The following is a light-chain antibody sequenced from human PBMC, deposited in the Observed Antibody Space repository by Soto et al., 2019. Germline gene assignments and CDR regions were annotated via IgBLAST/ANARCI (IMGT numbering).Light chain of an antibody. CDR2: DAS. CDR3: QQRSNWPPWT. CDR1: QSVSSY. V-gene: IGKV3-11*01. J-gene: IGKJ1*01. Sequence: EIVMTQSPATLSVSPGERATLSCRASQSVSSYLAWYQQKPGQAPRLLIYDASNRATGIPARFSGSGSGTDLTLTISSLEPEDFAVYYCQQRSNWPPWTFGQGTKVDI.